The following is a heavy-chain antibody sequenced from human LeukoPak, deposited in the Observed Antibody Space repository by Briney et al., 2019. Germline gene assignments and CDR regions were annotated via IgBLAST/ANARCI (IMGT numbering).Heavy chain of an antibody. Sequence: GGSLRLSCSASGFTFSSYGMHWVRQAPGKGLEYVSAISSDGGSTYYADSVKGRFTISRDNSKNTLYLQMNSLRAEDTAVYYCGRFTVTTYDAFDIWGQGTMVTVSS. CDR3: GRFTVTTYDAFDI. CDR2: ISSDGGST. D-gene: IGHD4-17*01. V-gene: IGHV3-64*04. J-gene: IGHJ3*02. CDR1: GFTFSSYG.